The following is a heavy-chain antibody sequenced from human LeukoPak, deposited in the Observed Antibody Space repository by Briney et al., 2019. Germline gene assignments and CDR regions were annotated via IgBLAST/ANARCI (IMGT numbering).Heavy chain of an antibody. CDR2: ISDGGSTT. CDR3: SRSAYYDGSGNYYDY. V-gene: IGHV3-74*01. Sequence: GGSLRLSCAASGFTFSSYWMRWVRQAPGKGLVWVSRISDGGSTTTYADSVKGRFTISRDNAKNTLYLQMNGLRAEDTAVYYCSRSAYYDGSGNYYDYWGQGTLVTVSS. CDR1: GFTFSSYW. D-gene: IGHD3-22*01. J-gene: IGHJ4*02.